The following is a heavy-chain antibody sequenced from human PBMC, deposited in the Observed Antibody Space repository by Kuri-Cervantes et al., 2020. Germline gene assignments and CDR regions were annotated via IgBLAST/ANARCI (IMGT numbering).Heavy chain of an antibody. V-gene: IGHV1-2*02. D-gene: IGHD3-16*02. CDR1: GYTFTGYY. J-gene: IGHJ4*02. CDR2: INPNSGGT. CDR3: ARAGSVMITFGGVVAYRFDY. Sequence: ASVKVSYKASGYTFTGYYMHWVRQAPGQGLEWMGWINPNSGGTNYAQKFQGRVTMTRDTSISTAYMELSRLRSDDTAVYYCARAGSVMITFGGVVAYRFDYWGQGTLVTVSS.